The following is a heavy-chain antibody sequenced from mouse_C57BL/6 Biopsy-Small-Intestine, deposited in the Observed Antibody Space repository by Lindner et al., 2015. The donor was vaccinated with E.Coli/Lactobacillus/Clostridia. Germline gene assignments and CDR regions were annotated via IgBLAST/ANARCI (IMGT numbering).Heavy chain of an antibody. J-gene: IGHJ2*01. D-gene: IGHD2-3*01. CDR1: GFTFSDYG. CDR3: ARRADDGYYFDY. V-gene: IGHV5-17*01. Sequence: QLQESGGGLVKPGGSLKLSCAASGFTFSDYGMHWVRQAPEKGLEWVAYISRGSSTIYYADTVKGRFTISRDNAKNTLFLQMTSLRSEDTAMYYCARRADDGYYFDYWGQGTTLTVSS. CDR2: ISRGSSTI.